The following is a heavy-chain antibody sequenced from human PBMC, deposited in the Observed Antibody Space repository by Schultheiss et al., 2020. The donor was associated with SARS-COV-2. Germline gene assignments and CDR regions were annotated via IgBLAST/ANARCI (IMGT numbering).Heavy chain of an antibody. V-gene: IGHV4-59*01. CDR1: GGSISSYY. D-gene: IGHD1-26*01. CDR3: ASVGYSGSYS. J-gene: IGHJ4*02. Sequence: SQTLSLTCTVSGGSISSYYWSWIRQPPGKGLEWIGFMYYSGSTNYNPSLKSRVTISVDTSKNQFSLKLSSVTAADTAVYYCASVGYSGSYSWGQGTLVTVSS. CDR2: MYYSGST.